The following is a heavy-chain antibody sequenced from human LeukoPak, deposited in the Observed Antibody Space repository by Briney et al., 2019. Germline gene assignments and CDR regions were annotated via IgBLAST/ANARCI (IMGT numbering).Heavy chain of an antibody. CDR1: GFSFGSYG. V-gene: IGHV3-48*04. CDR3: AKDDGYNYLINFDY. D-gene: IGHD5-24*01. CDR2: ISGHTGTT. Sequence: GGSLRLSCAASGFSFGSYGLSWVRQAPGMGLQWVAFISGHTGTTRYADSVEGRFTISRDNAKNSLYLQVSSLRAEDTAVYYCAKDDGYNYLINFDYWGQGTLVTVSS. J-gene: IGHJ4*02.